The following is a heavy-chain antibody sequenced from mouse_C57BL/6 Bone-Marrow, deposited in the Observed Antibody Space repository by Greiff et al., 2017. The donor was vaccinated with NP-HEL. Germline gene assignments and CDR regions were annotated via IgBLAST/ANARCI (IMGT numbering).Heavy chain of an antibody. V-gene: IGHV1-76*01. CDR3: ARDRAYYSNYGFAY. CDR2: IYPGSGNT. Sequence: QVQLQQSGAELVRPGASVKLSCKASGYTFTDYYINWVKQRPGQGLEWIARIYPGSGNTYYNEKFKGRATLTAEKSSSTAYMQLSSLTSEDSAVYFCARDRAYYSNYGFAYWGQGTLVTVSA. D-gene: IGHD2-5*01. CDR1: GYTFTDYY. J-gene: IGHJ3*01.